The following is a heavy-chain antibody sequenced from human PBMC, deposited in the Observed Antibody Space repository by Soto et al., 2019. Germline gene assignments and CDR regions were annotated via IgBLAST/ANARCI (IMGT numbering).Heavy chain of an antibody. CDR1: GDCVTSYT. CDR3: TRDGMTTGDT. D-gene: IGHD2-21*02. CDR2: GFSSVSA. Sequence: TLETLSLTGMVWGDCVTSYTWSWVRRPAIKGLEWIGRGFSSVSATYNPSLKSRVRISMDTPENRNSLNLDSVTAADAVVYYCTRDGMTTGDTWGPRTLFTVAS. V-gene: IGHV4-4*07. J-gene: IGHJ4*02.